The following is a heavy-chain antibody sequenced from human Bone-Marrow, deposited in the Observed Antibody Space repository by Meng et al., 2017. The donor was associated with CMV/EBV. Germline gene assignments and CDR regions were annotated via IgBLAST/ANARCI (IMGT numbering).Heavy chain of an antibody. J-gene: IGHJ6*02. Sequence: ASVKVSCKASGYTFTSYGISWVRQAPGQGLEWMGWISAYNGNTNYAQKLQGRVTMTTDTSTSTAYMELRSLRSDDTAVYYCARGNRQPYDFWSGYYEALNGVAKYYYGMDVWGQGTTVTVS. D-gene: IGHD3-3*01. V-gene: IGHV1-18*01. CDR3: ARGNRQPYDFWSGYYEALNGVAKYYYGMDV. CDR1: GYTFTSYG. CDR2: ISAYNGNT.